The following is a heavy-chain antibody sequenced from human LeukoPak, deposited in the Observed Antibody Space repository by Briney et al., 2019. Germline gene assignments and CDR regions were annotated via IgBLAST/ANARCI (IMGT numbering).Heavy chain of an antibody. Sequence: GGSLRLSCADSGFTFSSYAMSWVRQAPGKGLEWVSDISGNGVSTYYADSVKGRFTISRDNSKKTLYLQMDSLRAEDTAIFYCATFGVVTRDFYFQYWGQGAQVTVSS. CDR3: ATFGVVTRDFYFQY. CDR2: ISGNGVST. D-gene: IGHD3-16*01. CDR1: GFTFSSYA. J-gene: IGHJ4*02. V-gene: IGHV3-23*01.